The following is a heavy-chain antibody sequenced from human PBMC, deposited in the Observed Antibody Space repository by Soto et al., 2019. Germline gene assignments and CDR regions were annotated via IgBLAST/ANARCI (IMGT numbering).Heavy chain of an antibody. Sequence: SETVSLTCAVYGGSFSGYYLSWIRQPPGKGLEWIGEINHSGSTNYNPSLKSRVTISVDTSKNQFSLKLSSVTAADTAVYYCARQTGTTYYYYGMDVWGQGTTVTVSS. J-gene: IGHJ6*02. V-gene: IGHV4-34*01. CDR2: INHSGST. CDR1: GGSFSGYY. CDR3: ARQTGTTYYYYGMDV. D-gene: IGHD1-7*01.